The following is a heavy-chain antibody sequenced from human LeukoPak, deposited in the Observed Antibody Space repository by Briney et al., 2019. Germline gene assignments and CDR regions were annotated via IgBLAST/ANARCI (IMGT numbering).Heavy chain of an antibody. V-gene: IGHV3-74*01. CDR1: GFTFSTYV. CDR3: AKPTRGSGNSFLIDF. J-gene: IGHJ4*02. D-gene: IGHD4-23*01. Sequence: GGSLRLSCAASGFTFSTYVMSWARQAPGKGLVWVSRINSDGSSTSYADSVKGRFTISRDNAKNTLYLQMNSLRAEDTAVYFCAKPTRGSGNSFLIDFWGQGTLVTVSS. CDR2: INSDGSST.